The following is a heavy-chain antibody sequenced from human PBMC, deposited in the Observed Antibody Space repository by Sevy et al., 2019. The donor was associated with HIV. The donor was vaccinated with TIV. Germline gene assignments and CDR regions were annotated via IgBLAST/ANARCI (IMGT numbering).Heavy chain of an antibody. CDR1: GYTFTGYY. Sequence: ASVKVSCKASGYTFTGYYMHWVRQAPGQGLEWMGWINPNSGGKNYAQKFQGRVTMTRDTSISTAYMELSRLRSDDTAVYYCARGESGYSSSWDYWGQGTLVTVSS. CDR2: INPNSGGK. CDR3: ARGESGYSSSWDY. V-gene: IGHV1-2*02. J-gene: IGHJ4*02. D-gene: IGHD6-13*01.